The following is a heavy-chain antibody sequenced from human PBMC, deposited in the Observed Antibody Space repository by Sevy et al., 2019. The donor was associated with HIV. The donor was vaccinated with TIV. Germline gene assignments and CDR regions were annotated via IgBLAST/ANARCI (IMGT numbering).Heavy chain of an antibody. Sequence: GGSLRLSCAASGFTFSSYSMNWVRQAPGRGLEWVSYISSSSSTIYYADSVKGRFTISRDNAKNSLYLQMNSLRDEDTAVYYCARAGCSGGSSYNNVFWFDPWGQGTLVTVSS. J-gene: IGHJ5*02. CDR3: ARAGCSGGSSYNNVFWFDP. CDR1: GFTFSSYS. D-gene: IGHD2-15*01. V-gene: IGHV3-48*02. CDR2: ISSSSSTI.